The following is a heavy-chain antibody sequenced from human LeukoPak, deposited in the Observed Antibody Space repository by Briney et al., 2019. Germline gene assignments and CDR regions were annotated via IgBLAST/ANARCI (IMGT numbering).Heavy chain of an antibody. D-gene: IGHD6-19*01. CDR2: INAGNGNT. Sequence: ASVKVSCKASGYTFTSYAMHWGRQAPGQRLELIGWINAGNGNTKYSQKFQGRVTITRDTSASTAYMELSSLRSEDTAVYYCAREVAAVAGTEAGYWGQGTLVTVSS. J-gene: IGHJ4*02. V-gene: IGHV1-3*01. CDR1: GYTFTSYA. CDR3: AREVAAVAGTEAGY.